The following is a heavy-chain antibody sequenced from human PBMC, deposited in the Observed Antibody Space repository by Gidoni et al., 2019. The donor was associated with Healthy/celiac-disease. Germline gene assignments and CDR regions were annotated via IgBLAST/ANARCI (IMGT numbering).Heavy chain of an antibody. D-gene: IGHD3-3*01. J-gene: IGHJ5*02. V-gene: IGHV4-39*01. CDR1: GGPISSSSYY. CDR2: IYYSGST. CDR3: ARQKTIFGVVIMASGWFDP. Sequence: QLQLQESGPGLVKPSETLSLTCTVSGGPISSSSYYWGWIRQPPGKGQEWIGSIYYSGSTYYNPSLKSRVTISVDTSKNQFSLKLSSVTAADTAVYYCARQKTIFGVVIMASGWFDPWGQGTLVTVSS.